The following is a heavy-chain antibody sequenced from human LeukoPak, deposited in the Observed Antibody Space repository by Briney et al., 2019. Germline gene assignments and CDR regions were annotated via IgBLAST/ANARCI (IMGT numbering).Heavy chain of an antibody. CDR3: ARGGVGATTMPDWYFDL. Sequence: SETLSLTCAIYGGSFSGYYWTWIRRPPAKGLEWIGVINHSASTNYNPSLKSRVTISVDTSKNQFPLKLSSVTAADTAVYYCARGGVGATTMPDWYFDLWGRGTLVTVSS. CDR1: GGSFSGYY. D-gene: IGHD1-26*01. J-gene: IGHJ2*01. V-gene: IGHV4-34*01. CDR2: INHSAST.